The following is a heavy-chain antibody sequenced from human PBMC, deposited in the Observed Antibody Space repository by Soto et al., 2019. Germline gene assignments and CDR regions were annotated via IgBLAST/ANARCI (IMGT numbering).Heavy chain of an antibody. CDR2: ISYDGSNK. V-gene: IGHV3-30*04. Sequence: GGSLRLSCAASGFTFSSYAMHWVRQAPGKGLEWVAVISYDGSNKYYADSVKGRFTISRDNSKNTLYLQMNSLRAEDTAVYYCARDRNSSGWSPYYYYGIDVWGQGTTVTVSS. J-gene: IGHJ6*02. D-gene: IGHD6-19*01. CDR3: ARDRNSSGWSPYYYYGIDV. CDR1: GFTFSSYA.